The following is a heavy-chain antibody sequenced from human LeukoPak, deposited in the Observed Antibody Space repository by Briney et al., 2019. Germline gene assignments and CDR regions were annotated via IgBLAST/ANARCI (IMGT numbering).Heavy chain of an antibody. D-gene: IGHD3-10*01. J-gene: IGHJ4*02. CDR2: INHSGST. V-gene: IGHV4-34*01. CDR3: AGPYGSGSSSIDY. Sequence: SETLSLTCAVYGGSFSGYYWSWIRQPPGKGLEWIGEINHSGSTNYNPSLKSRVTISVDTSKNQLSLKLSSVTAADTAVYYCAGPYGSGSSSIDYWGQGTLVTVSS. CDR1: GGSFSGYY.